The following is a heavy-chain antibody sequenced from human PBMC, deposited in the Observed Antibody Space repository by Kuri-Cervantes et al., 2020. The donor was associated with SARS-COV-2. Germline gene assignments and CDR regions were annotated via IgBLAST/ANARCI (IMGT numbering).Heavy chain of an antibody. Sequence: SETLSLTCTVSGGSIGSYYWSRIRQPPGKGLEWIGYIYNSGSTNYNPSLKSRVTISVDTSKNQFSLKLSSVTAADTAVYYCARASVGATNRFAFDIWGQGTMVTVSS. CDR3: ARASVGATNRFAFDI. D-gene: IGHD1-26*01. J-gene: IGHJ3*02. CDR2: IYNSGST. V-gene: IGHV4-59*01. CDR1: GGSIGSYY.